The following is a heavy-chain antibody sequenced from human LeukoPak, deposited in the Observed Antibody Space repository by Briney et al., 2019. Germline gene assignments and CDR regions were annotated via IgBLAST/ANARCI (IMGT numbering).Heavy chain of an antibody. D-gene: IGHD2-2*02. V-gene: IGHV3-30*18. CDR1: GFTFSSHA. CDR3: AKDLYTSGGILDY. J-gene: IGHJ4*02. CDR2: ISYVESET. Sequence: GGSLRLSCAASGFTFSSHAMSWVRQAPGKGLEWLAVISYVESETYYADSVKGRFTISRDNSKNMVYLRMNSLRVEDTAFYYCAKDLYTSGGILDYWGQGTLVTVSS.